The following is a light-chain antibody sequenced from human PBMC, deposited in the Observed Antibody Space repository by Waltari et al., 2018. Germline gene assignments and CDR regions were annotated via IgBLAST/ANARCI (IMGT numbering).Light chain of an antibody. J-gene: IGLJ3*02. V-gene: IGLV4-69*01. CDR3: QTWGFGIEV. Sequence: QLVLTQPPSASASLGASVKLTCTLSSGHSDYAIAWHQQQPRTGPRYLMRVNSDDSHKKGGGIPVRFSGPSSGAERFLTISSLQSEDEADYFCQTWGFGIEVFGGGTKLTVL. CDR1: SGHSDYA. CDR2: VNSDDSH.